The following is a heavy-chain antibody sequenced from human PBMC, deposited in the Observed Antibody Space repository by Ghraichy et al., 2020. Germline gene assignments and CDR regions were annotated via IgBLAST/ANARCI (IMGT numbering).Heavy chain of an antibody. V-gene: IGHV1-69*02. CDR1: GGPFSSYT. Sequence: SVKVSCQASGGPFSSYTITWVRQAPGQGLKWMGRIIPVLNLRNYTQKLQGRATIIADSSTRTAYMELSGLTSEDTAVYYCSATYGSGLSYMDVWGQGITVIVTS. D-gene: IGHD3-10*01. CDR3: SATYGSGLSYMDV. CDR2: IIPVLNLR. J-gene: IGHJ6*02.